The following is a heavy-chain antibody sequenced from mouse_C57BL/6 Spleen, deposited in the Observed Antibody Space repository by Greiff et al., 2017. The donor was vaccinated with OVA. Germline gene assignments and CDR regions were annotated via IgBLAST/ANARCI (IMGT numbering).Heavy chain of an antibody. J-gene: IGHJ1*03. Sequence: VQLKESGGGLVKPGGSLKLSCAASGFTFSDYGMHWVRQAPEKGLEWDAYISSGSSTIYYADTVKGRLTISRDNAKNTLFLQMTSLSSEDTAMYYCARILRYWYFDVWGTGTTVTVSS. V-gene: IGHV5-17*01. CDR2: ISSGSSTI. CDR3: ARILRYWYFDV. D-gene: IGHD1-1*01. CDR1: GFTFSDYG.